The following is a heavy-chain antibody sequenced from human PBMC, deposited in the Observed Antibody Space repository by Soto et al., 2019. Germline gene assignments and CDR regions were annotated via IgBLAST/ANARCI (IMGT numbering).Heavy chain of an antibody. Sequence: PGWSLRLSCASSVFSFINAWMSWVRQAPGKGLEWVGRIKSKTDGGTTDYAAPVKGRFTISRDDSKNTLYLQMNSLKTEDTAVYYCTTDWAPYTYYYDSSGYNYWGQGTLVTVSS. CDR1: VFSFINAW. J-gene: IGHJ4*02. V-gene: IGHV3-15*01. CDR3: TTDWAPYTYYYDSSGYNY. D-gene: IGHD3-22*01. CDR2: IKSKTDGGTT.